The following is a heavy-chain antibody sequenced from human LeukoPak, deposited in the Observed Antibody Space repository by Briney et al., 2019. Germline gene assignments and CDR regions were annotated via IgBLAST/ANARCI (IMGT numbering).Heavy chain of an antibody. CDR2: IYTSGST. J-gene: IGHJ6*03. CDR1: GGSISSGSYY. D-gene: IGHD6-6*01. CDR3: ARAACPIYYYYYMDV. V-gene: IGHV4-61*02. Sequence: SETLSLTCTVSGGSISSGSYYWSWIRQPAGKGLEWIGRIYTSGSTNYNPSLKSRVTISVDTSKNQFSLKLSSVTAADTAVYYCARAACPIYYYYYMDVWGKGTTVTVSS.